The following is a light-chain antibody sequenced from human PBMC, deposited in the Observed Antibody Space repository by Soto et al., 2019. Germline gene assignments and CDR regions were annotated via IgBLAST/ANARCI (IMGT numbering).Light chain of an antibody. Sequence: QSVLTQPASVSGSPGQSITISCTGTSSDVGGYNYVSWYQQHPGKAPKLMIYDVSNRPSGVSNRFSGSKSGNTASLTISGLQAEDEADYCCSSYKSSSTLEVFGGGTQLTVL. CDR3: SSYKSSSTLEV. CDR2: DVS. V-gene: IGLV2-14*01. CDR1: SSDVGGYNY. J-gene: IGLJ2*01.